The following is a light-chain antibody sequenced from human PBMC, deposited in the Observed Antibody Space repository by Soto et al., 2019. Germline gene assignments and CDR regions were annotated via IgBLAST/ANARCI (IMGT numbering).Light chain of an antibody. V-gene: IGLV1-40*01. J-gene: IGLJ2*01. CDR3: QSYDSSLSGVV. CDR2: GNS. Sequence: QSVLTQSPSVSGAPGQRVTISCTGSSSNIGAGYDVDWYQQLPGTAPKLPIYGNSNRPSGVPDRFSGSKSGTSASLAITGLQAEDEADYYCQSYDSSLSGVVFGGGTKLTVL. CDR1: SSNIGAGYD.